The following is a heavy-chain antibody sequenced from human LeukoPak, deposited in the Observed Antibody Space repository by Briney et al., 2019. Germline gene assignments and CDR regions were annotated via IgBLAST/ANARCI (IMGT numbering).Heavy chain of an antibody. CDR2: ISGSGHST. Sequence: PGGSLRLSCAASAFAFNSYAMSWVRQAPGKGLEWVSGISGSGHSTYYANSVKGRFSISRDDSKNTLYLQMNSLRDEDTAIYYCAKVRYYSDTSGWYPDYWYFDVWGRGTLVTVSS. CDR1: AFAFNSYA. CDR3: AKVRYYSDTSGWYPDYWYFDV. V-gene: IGHV3-23*01. J-gene: IGHJ2*01. D-gene: IGHD3-22*01.